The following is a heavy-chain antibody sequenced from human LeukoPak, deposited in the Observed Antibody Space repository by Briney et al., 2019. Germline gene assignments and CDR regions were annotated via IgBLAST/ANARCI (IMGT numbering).Heavy chain of an antibody. CDR3: ARDNYGAEEGIGSSLVWLDP. J-gene: IGHJ5*02. CDR1: GYTFTTYA. Sequence: ASVKVSCKASGYTFTTYAINWVRQAPGQGLEWMGWIDTSTGKPTYAQGFTEQFVFSLDASLSTAYLQISSLKAEDTAVYYCARDNYGAEEGIGSSLVWLDPWGQGTRVTVSS. D-gene: IGHD4-11*01. CDR2: IDTSTGKP. V-gene: IGHV7-4-1*02.